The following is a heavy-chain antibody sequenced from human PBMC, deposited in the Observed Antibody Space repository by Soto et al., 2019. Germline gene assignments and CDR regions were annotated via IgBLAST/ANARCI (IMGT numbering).Heavy chain of an antibody. Sequence: VWSLRLSCAASGFLFENFGMSWVRQAPGKGLEWISSISGSGFKKYYADSVKGRFTLSRDNSKSTVYLELNNLSAEDTAVYHFSDTHVCECVRIGNDDRCDP. CDR1: GFLFENFG. CDR3: SDTHVCECVRIGNDDRCDP. V-gene: IGHV3-23*01. J-gene: IGHJ5*02. CDR2: ISGSGFKK. D-gene: IGHD1-1*01.